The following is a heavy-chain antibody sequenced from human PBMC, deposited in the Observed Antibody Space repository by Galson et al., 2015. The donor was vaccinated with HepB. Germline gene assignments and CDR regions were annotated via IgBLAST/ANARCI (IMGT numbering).Heavy chain of an antibody. CDR1: GFTFDNYA. V-gene: IGHV3-9*01. CDR2: INWNGGSL. CDR3: AKDKTIAAAGTAYFDN. Sequence: SLRLSCAGSGFTFDNYAMHWVRQAPGKGLEWVSSINWNGGSLGYADSVKGRFTISRDNAKKSLYLPMNTLRPEDTAFYYCAKDKTIAAAGTAYFDNWGQGTLVTVSS. J-gene: IGHJ4*02. D-gene: IGHD6-13*01.